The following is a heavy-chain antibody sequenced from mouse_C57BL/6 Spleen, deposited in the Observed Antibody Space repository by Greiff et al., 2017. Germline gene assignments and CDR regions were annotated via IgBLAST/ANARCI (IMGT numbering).Heavy chain of an antibody. J-gene: IGHJ2*01. CDR1: GFTFSDYG. CDR3: ARAVYDYGGWFDY. CDR2: ISSGSSTI. D-gene: IGHD2-4*01. Sequence: DVKLVESGGGLVKPGGSLKLSCAASGFTFSDYGMHWVRQAPEKGLEWVAYISSGSSTIYYADTVKGRFTISRDNAKNTLFLQMTSLRSEDTAMYYCARAVYDYGGWFDYWGQGTTLTVSS. V-gene: IGHV5-17*01.